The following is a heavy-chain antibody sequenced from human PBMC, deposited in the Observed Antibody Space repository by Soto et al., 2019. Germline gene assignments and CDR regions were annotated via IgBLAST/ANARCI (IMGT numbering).Heavy chain of an antibody. CDR1: GASISSSNW. D-gene: IGHD4-17*01. CDR2: TYYSGST. Sequence: SETLSLTCAVSGASISSSNWWSWVRQAPGKGLEWIGKTYYSGSTNYNPSLKSRVTISVDRSKNQFSLKLNSVTAADTAVYYCARETYGDYVGYFDPWGQGIQVT. CDR3: ARETYGDYVGYFDP. J-gene: IGHJ5*02. V-gene: IGHV4-4*02.